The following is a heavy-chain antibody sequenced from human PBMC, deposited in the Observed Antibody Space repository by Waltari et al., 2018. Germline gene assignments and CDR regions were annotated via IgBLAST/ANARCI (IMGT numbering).Heavy chain of an antibody. D-gene: IGHD3-10*01. CDR2: IYHSGST. V-gene: IGHV4-38-2*02. CDR1: GYSISRGYY. CDR3: ARDKTLVLGEYYFDY. J-gene: IGHJ4*02. Sequence: QVQLQESGPGLVKPSETLSLTCAVSGYSISRGYYWGWIRQPPGKGLEWIGSIYHSGSTYYNPSLKSRVTISVDTSKNQFSLKLSSVTAADTAVYYCARDKTLVLGEYYFDYWGQGTLVTVSS.